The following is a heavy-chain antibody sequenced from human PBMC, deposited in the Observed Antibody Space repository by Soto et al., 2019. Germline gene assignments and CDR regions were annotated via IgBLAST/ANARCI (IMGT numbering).Heavy chain of an antibody. CDR2: IYYSGST. CDR1: GGSISSYY. V-gene: IGHV4-59*08. D-gene: IGHD3-10*01. Sequence: SETLSLTCTVSGGSISSYYWSWIRQPPGKGLEWIGYIYYSGSTNYNPSLKSRVTISVDTSKNQFSLKLSSVTAADTAVYYCARHRLGLWFGSSAFDIWGQGTMVTVSS. CDR3: ARHRLGLWFGSSAFDI. J-gene: IGHJ3*02.